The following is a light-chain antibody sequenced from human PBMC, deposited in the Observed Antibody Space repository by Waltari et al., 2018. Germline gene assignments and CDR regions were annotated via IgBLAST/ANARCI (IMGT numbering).Light chain of an antibody. V-gene: IGLV1-51*01. CDR1: TSNIGNNF. J-gene: IGLJ1*01. CDR3: GTWDNSLSDGRV. CDR2: DNQ. Sequence: QSVLTQPPSVSAAPGQKVAISCSGSTSNIGNNFVSWYQQLPGTAPKLLIYDNQKRPSGIPDRFSGCKAGTSATLGITGLQTGDEATYYCGTWDNSLSDGRVFGTGTKVTVL.